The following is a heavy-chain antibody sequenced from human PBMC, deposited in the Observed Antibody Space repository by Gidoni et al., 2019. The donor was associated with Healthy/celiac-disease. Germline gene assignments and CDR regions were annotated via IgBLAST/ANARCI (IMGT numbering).Heavy chain of an antibody. V-gene: IGHV4-34*01. CDR1: GGSFSGYY. CDR2: INHSGRT. Sequence: QVQLQQWGEGLLKPSETLSLTGAVYGGSFSGYYWSWIRQPPGKGLEWIGEINHSGRTNYTPSLKSRVTISVDTSKNQFSLKLSSVTAADTAVYYCARGKLAAVWGQGTTVTVSS. J-gene: IGHJ6*02. CDR3: ARGKLAAV.